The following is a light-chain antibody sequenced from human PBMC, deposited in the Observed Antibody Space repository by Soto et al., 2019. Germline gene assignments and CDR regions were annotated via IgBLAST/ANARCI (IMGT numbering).Light chain of an antibody. CDR2: DVT. CDR1: ISDVGGHNA. Sequence: QSVLTQPASVSGSPGQSITISCTGTISDVGGHNAVSWYRQDPGKAPKLVIYDVTNRPSGVSNRFSGSKSGNTASLTISGLQTEDEADYYCRSFTSSITYVFGTGTKVTVL. V-gene: IGLV2-14*01. CDR3: RSFTSSITYV. J-gene: IGLJ1*01.